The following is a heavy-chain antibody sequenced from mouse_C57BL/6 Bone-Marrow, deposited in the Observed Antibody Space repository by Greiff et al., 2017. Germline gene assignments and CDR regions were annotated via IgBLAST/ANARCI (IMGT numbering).Heavy chain of an antibody. J-gene: IGHJ2*01. CDR1: GYAFSSSW. V-gene: IGHV1-82*01. D-gene: IGHD1-1*01. CDR3: ARRGVTTVVATGYFDY. CDR2: IYPGDGDT. Sequence: VKLMESGPELVKPGASVKISCKASGYAFSSSWMNWVKQRPGKGLEWIGRIYPGDGDTNYNGKFKGKATLTADKSSSTAYMQLSSLTSEDSAVDFCARRGVTTVVATGYFDYWGQGTTLTVSS.